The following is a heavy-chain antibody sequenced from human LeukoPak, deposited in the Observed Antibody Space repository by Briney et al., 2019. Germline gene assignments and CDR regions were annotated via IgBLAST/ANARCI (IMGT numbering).Heavy chain of an antibody. CDR1: GFSFNTYA. Sequence: GGSLRLSCAASGFSFNTYAMSWVRQAPGRGLEWVSAISNTGGSTYYADSVKGRFTISRDKSKNTLSLQMNSLRAEDTAVYYCAQQVGYCSSGSCYFTYWGQGTLVTVSS. V-gene: IGHV3-23*01. CDR3: AQQVGYCSSGSCYFTY. J-gene: IGHJ1*01. CDR2: ISNTGGST. D-gene: IGHD2-15*01.